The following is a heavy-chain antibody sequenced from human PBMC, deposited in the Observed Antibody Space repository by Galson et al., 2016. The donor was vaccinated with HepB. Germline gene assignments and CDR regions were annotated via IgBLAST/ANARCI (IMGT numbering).Heavy chain of an antibody. CDR2: ISGGGVST. Sequence: SLRLSCAASGFTFSTSWMSWVRQAPGKGLQWVSGISGGGVSTHYADSVKGRFTISRDNSKNTLYLQMNSLRAEDTAVYYCAKGRYCGGDCYSSDYWGQGTQVTVSS. J-gene: IGHJ4*02. CDR1: GFTFSTSW. D-gene: IGHD2-21*02. V-gene: IGHV3-23*01. CDR3: AKGRYCGGDCYSSDY.